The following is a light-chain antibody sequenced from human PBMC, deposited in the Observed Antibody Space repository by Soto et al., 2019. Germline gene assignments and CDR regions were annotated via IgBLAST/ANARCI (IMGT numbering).Light chain of an antibody. J-gene: IGKJ1*01. V-gene: IGKV1-5*03. Sequence: DIQMTQYPSTLSASVGDRVTITCRASQSISRWLAWYQQKPGKAPKLLVYEASNLGSGVPSRFSGSGSGTEFTFIISSLQPDDFATYYCQQYNSYSPWTFGQGTKVEIK. CDR1: QSISRW. CDR2: EAS. CDR3: QQYNSYSPWT.